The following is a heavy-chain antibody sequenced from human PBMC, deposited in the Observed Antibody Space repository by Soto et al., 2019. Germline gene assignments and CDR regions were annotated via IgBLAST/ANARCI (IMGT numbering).Heavy chain of an antibody. CDR3: AKEDGYSSSWELDY. J-gene: IGHJ4*02. D-gene: IGHD6-13*01. CDR1: GFTFSSYA. V-gene: IGHV3-23*01. Sequence: EVQLLESGGGLVQPGGSLRLSCAASGFTFSSYAMSWVRQAPGKGLEWVSAISGSGGSTYYADSVKGRFTISRDNSKNTLYLQVNMLRAEDAGVYYCAKEDGYSSSWELDYWGQGTLVTVSS. CDR2: ISGSGGST.